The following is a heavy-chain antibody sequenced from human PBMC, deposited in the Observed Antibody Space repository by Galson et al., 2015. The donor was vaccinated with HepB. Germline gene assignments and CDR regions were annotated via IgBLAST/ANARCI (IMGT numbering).Heavy chain of an antibody. CDR3: ARGGDADQLVVVPAANHLINYYYYYMDV. Sequence: SVKVSCKASGGTFSSYAISWVRQAPGQGLEWMGGIIPIFGTANYAQKFQGRVTITADESTSTAYMELSSLRSEDTAVYYCARGGDADQLVVVPAANHLINYYYYYMDVWGKGTTVTVSS. J-gene: IGHJ6*03. CDR1: GGTFSSYA. CDR2: IIPIFGTA. V-gene: IGHV1-69*13. D-gene: IGHD2-2*01.